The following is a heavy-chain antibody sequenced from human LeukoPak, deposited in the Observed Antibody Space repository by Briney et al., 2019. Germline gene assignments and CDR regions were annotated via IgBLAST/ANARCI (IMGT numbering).Heavy chain of an antibody. V-gene: IGHV4-39*01. CDR3: ARHKDYYYSYMDV. Sequence: SETLSLTCSVSGDSISTSSYYWGWIRQPPGKGLEWIGTIYYSGSTYYNPSLTSRVTISVDTSKNQFSLKLSPVTAADTAVYYCARHKDYYYSYMDVWGKGTTVTISS. CDR1: GDSISTSSYY. J-gene: IGHJ6*03. CDR2: IYYSGST.